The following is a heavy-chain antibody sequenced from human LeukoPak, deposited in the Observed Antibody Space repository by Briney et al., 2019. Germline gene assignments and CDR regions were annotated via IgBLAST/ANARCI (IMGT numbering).Heavy chain of an antibody. D-gene: IGHD2-2*01. CDR1: GGTFSSYA. CDR2: IIPIFGTA. CDR3: ARGGIEVVPAAKYNWFDP. J-gene: IGHJ5*02. Sequence: ASVKVSCKASGGTFSSYAISWVRQAPGQGLEWMGGIIPIFGTANYAQKFQGRVTITADESTSTAYMELSSLRSEDTAVYYCARGGIEVVPAAKYNWFDPWGQGTLVTVSS. V-gene: IGHV1-69*13.